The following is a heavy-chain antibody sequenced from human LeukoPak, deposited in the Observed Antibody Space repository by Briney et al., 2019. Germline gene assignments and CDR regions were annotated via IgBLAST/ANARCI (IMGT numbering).Heavy chain of an antibody. J-gene: IGHJ4*02. Sequence: GGSLRLSCAASGFTFSNYAMHWVRQAPGKGLEWVAVIWYDGSPKYYPDSVKGRFTISRDNSKNTLYLQMNSLRAEDTAVYYCAQLGGEIAVDITFDYWGQGTLVTVSS. CDR2: IWYDGSPK. D-gene: IGHD6-19*01. V-gene: IGHV3-33*01. CDR3: AQLGGEIAVDITFDY. CDR1: GFTFSNYA.